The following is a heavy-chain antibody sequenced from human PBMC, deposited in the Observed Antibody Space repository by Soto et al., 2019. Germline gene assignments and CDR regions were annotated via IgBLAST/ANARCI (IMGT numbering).Heavy chain of an antibody. J-gene: IGHJ4*02. CDR1: GGSFSGYY. D-gene: IGHD6-19*01. Sequence: SETLSLTCAVYGGSFSGYYWSWIRQPPGKGLEWIGEINHSGSTNYNPSLKSRVTISVDTSKNQFSLKLSSVTAADTAVYYCARTPRKPYSSGWYSWGQGTLVTVSS. CDR2: INHSGST. V-gene: IGHV4-34*01. CDR3: ARTPRKPYSSGWYS.